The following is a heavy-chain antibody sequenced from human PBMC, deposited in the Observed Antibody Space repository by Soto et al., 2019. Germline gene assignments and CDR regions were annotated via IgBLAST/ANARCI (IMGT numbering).Heavy chain of an antibody. J-gene: IGHJ5*02. Sequence: QLQLQESGSGLVKPSQTLSLTCAVSGGSISSGGYSWSWIRQPPGKGLEWIGYIYHSGSTYYNPSLKSRVTISVDRSKNQFSLKLSSVTAADTAVYCCARVVSSGHTTGAWFDPWGQGTLVTVSS. D-gene: IGHD3-22*01. CDR2: IYHSGST. V-gene: IGHV4-30-2*01. CDR1: GGSISSGGYS. CDR3: ARVVSSGHTTGAWFDP.